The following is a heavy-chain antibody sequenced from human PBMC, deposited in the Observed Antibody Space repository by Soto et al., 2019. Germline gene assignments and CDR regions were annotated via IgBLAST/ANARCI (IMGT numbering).Heavy chain of an antibody. V-gene: IGHV3-72*01. CDR2: IRNRPNSYTT. J-gene: IGHJ4*02. Sequence: GGSLRLSCAASGFTFSDHYMDWVRQAPGKGLEWVGRIRNRPNSYTTQYAASEKGRFAVLRDDSENLVYLQMNDLKTEDMAVYYCVRDSGRGFYFDYWGQGAQVTVSS. D-gene: IGHD3-10*01. CDR1: GFTFSDHY. CDR3: VRDSGRGFYFDY.